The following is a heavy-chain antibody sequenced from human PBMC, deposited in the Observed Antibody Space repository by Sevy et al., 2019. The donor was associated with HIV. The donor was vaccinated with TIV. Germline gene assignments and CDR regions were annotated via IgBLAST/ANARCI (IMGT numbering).Heavy chain of an antibody. CDR1: GFTFSSYG. Sequence: GGSLRLSCAASGFTFSSYGMHWVRQAPGKGLEWVAVISYDGSNKYYADSVKGRFTISRDNSKNTLYLQMNSLRAEDTAVYYCAKDLRDGSGSYYNPLDDYYYYSGMDVWGQGTTVTVSS. D-gene: IGHD3-10*01. V-gene: IGHV3-30*18. J-gene: IGHJ6*02. CDR3: AKDLRDGSGSYYNPLDDYYYYSGMDV. CDR2: ISYDGSNK.